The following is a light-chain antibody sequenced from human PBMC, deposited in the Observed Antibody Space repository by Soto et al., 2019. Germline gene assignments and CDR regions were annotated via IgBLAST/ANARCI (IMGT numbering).Light chain of an antibody. Sequence: DIPMTQSPSSLSASVGESVTITCRARLGISNYLAWYQQKPGKVPKLLIYAASTLQSGVPSRFSGSGSGTDFTLTISTLQPEDVATYYCQKYNSAPRTFGQGTRLEIK. CDR3: QKYNSAPRT. V-gene: IGKV1-27*01. J-gene: IGKJ5*01. CDR1: LGISNY. CDR2: AAS.